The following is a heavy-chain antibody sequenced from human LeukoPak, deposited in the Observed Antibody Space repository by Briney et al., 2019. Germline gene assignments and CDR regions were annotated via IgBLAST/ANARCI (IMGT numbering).Heavy chain of an antibody. J-gene: IGHJ4*02. Sequence: ASVKVSCKASGYTFTSYGISWVRQAPGQGLEWMGWISAYNGNTNYAQKFQGRVTMTEDTSTDTAYMELSSLRSEDTAVYYCATEPLQYYYDSSGYFAGYWGQGTLVTVSS. CDR1: GYTFTSYG. CDR2: ISAYNGNT. D-gene: IGHD3-22*01. CDR3: ATEPLQYYYDSSGYFAGY. V-gene: IGHV1-18*01.